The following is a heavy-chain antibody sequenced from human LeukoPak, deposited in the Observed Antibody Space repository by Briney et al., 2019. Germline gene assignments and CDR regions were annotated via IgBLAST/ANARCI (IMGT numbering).Heavy chain of an antibody. J-gene: IGHJ5*02. CDR3: ARGRPFYYDSSGYYWTNWFDP. CDR2: INHSGST. CDR1: GGSFSGYY. V-gene: IGHV4-34*01. Sequence: SETLSLTCAVYGGSFSGYYWSWIRQPPGKGLEWIGEINHSGSTNYNPSLKSRVTISVDTSKNQFSLKLSPVTAADTAVYYCARGRPFYYDSSGYYWTNWFDPWGQGTLVTVSS. D-gene: IGHD3-22*01.